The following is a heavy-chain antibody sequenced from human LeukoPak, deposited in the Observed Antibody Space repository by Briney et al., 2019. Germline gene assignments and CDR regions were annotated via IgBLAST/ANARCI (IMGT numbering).Heavy chain of an antibody. CDR1: GFTFSDAW. V-gene: IGHV4-59*08. CDR3: ARGAVAGDYYYYYGMDV. D-gene: IGHD6-19*01. Sequence: GSLRLSCAASGFTFSDAWMSWIRQPPGKGLEWIGYIYYSGSTNYNPSLKSRVTISVDTSKNQFSLKLSSVTAADTAVYYCARGAVAGDYYYYYGMDVWGQGTTVTVSS. CDR2: IYYSGST. J-gene: IGHJ6*02.